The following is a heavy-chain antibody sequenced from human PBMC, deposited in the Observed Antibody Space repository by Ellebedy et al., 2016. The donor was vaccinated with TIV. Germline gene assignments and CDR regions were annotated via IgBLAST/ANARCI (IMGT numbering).Heavy chain of an antibody. CDR3: ARGGATSSRYWRN. D-gene: IGHD3-3*01. CDR1: GCTVSSTY. V-gene: IGHV3-53*01. J-gene: IGHJ4*02. CDR2: IYSGGST. Sequence: PGGSLRLSFAASGCTVSSTYMSWVRQAPGKGLEWVSAIYSGGSTYYEDSVKGRFTISRDNAKSSLYLQMNSLRAEDTAVYYCARGGATSSRYWRNWGQGALVTVSS.